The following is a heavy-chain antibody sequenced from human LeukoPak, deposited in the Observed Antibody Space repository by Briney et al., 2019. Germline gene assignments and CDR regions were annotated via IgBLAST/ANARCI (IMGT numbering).Heavy chain of an antibody. D-gene: IGHD4-23*01. CDR3: ARAVYGGNLPNFDY. J-gene: IGHJ4*02. Sequence: EASVKVSCKASGYTFTGYYMHWVRQAPGQGLEWMGWINPNSGGTNYAQKFQGRVTMTRDAPISTAYMELSRLRSDDTAVYYCARAVYGGNLPNFDYWGQGTLVTVSS. V-gene: IGHV1-2*02. CDR2: INPNSGGT. CDR1: GYTFTGYY.